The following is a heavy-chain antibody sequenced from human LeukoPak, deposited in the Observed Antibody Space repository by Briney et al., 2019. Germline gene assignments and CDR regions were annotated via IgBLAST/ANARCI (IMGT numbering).Heavy chain of an antibody. V-gene: IGHV4-34*01. CDR3: ARGPLPDY. J-gene: IGHJ4*02. CDR2: INHSGST. Sequence: SETLSLTCAVYGGSFSGYYWSWIRQPPGKGLEWIGEINHSGSTNYNPSLKSRVTMSVDTSKNQFSLKLSSVTAADTAVYYCARGPLPDYWGQGTLVTVSS. CDR1: GGSFSGYY.